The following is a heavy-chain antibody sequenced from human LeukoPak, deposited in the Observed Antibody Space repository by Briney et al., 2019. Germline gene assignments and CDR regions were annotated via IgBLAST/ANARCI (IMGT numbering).Heavy chain of an antibody. CDR1: GFSFRRAYY. D-gene: IGHD6-25*01. CDR2: FYHSGST. J-gene: IGHJ6*03. V-gene: IGHV4-38-2*02. Sequence: SETLSLTCTVSGFSFRRAYYWGWIRRPPGKGREGIGNFYHSGSTYFNPSLKSRVTISVDTSHNQFSLKLSSVTAADTAVYYCARDLSGSMDVWGKGTTVTVSS. CDR3: ARDLSGSMDV.